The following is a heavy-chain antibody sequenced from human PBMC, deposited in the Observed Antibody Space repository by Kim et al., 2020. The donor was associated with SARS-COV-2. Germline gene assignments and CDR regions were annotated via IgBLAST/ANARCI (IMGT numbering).Heavy chain of an antibody. CDR3: ARWEVAFFYGLDV. Sequence: NYGQEFRGRVTITADESTSTAYLEVNNLRSDDTSVYYCARWEVAFFYGLDVWGQGTTVAVSS. D-gene: IGHD3-3*02. J-gene: IGHJ6*02. V-gene: IGHV1-69*01.